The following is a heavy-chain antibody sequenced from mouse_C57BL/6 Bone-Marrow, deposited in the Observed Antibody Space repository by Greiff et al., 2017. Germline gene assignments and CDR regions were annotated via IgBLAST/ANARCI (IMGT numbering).Heavy chain of an antibody. V-gene: IGHV5-15*04. Sequence: EVKLEESGGGLVQPGGSLKLSCAASGFTFSDYGMAWVRQAPRKGPEWVAFISNLAYSIYYADTVTGRFTISRENAKNTRYLAMSSLRSEDTAMYYCARAPGGAMDYWGQGTSVTVSS. D-gene: IGHD3-1*01. CDR3: ARAPGGAMDY. CDR2: ISNLAYSI. CDR1: GFTFSDYG. J-gene: IGHJ4*01.